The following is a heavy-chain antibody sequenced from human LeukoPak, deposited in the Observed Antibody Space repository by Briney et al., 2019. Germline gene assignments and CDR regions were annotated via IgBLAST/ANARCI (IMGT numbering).Heavy chain of an antibody. CDR2: IKSKTDGGTT. Sequence: GGSLRLSCAASGFTFSNAWMSWVRQAPGKGLEWVGRIKSKTDGGTTDYAAPVKGRFTISRDDSKNTLYLQMNSLKTEDTAVYYCTTRYCSSTSCYSAYWGQGILVTVSS. CDR1: GFTFSNAW. J-gene: IGHJ4*02. CDR3: TTRYCSSTSCYSAY. D-gene: IGHD2-2*01. V-gene: IGHV3-15*01.